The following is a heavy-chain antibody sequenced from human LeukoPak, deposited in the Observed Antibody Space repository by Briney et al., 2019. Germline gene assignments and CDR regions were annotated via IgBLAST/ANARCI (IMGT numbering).Heavy chain of an antibody. CDR2: IYYSGST. J-gene: IGHJ4*02. D-gene: IGHD1-7*01. CDR3: ARGSRELYYFDY. V-gene: IGHV4-59*01. CDR1: GGSISSYY. Sequence: SETLSLTCTVSGGSISSYYWSWIRQPPGKGLEWLGYIYYSGSTKYNPSLKGRVTISVDASKTQFSLKLNSVTAADTAVYYCARGSRELYYFDYWGQGTLVTVSS.